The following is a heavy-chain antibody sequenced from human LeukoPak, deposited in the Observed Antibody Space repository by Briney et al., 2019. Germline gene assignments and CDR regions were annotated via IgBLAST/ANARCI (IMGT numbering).Heavy chain of an antibody. D-gene: IGHD3-10*01. Sequence: PSETLSLTCTVSGGSVSSGSYYWSWIRQPPGKGLEWIGYIYYSGSTNYNPSLKSRVTISVDTSKNQFSLKLSSVTAADTAVYYCAGGWFGELLGGYWGQGTLVTVSS. J-gene: IGHJ4*02. CDR2: IYYSGST. CDR1: GGSVSSGSYY. CDR3: AGGWFGELLGGY. V-gene: IGHV4-61*01.